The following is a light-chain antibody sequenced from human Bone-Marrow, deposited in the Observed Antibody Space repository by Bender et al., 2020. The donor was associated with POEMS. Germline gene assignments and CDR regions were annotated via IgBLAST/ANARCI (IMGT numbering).Light chain of an antibody. CDR1: ALPKQY. CDR3: QSADSSRTHVL. CDR2: KDT. Sequence: SYVLTQPPSVSVSPGQTARITCSGDALPKQYACWYQQRPGQAPFLVIYKDTERPSGIPERFSGSSSGTTVTLTISGVQAEDEADYYCQSADSSRTHVLFGGGTKLTVL. J-gene: IGLJ2*01. V-gene: IGLV3-25*03.